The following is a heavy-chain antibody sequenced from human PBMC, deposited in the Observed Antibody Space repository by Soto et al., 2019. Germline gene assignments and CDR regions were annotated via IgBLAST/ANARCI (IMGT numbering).Heavy chain of an antibody. V-gene: IGHV1-69*13. CDR1: GGTFSSYA. D-gene: IGHD2-21*02. J-gene: IGHJ4*02. CDR3: ARELGAGAYCGGDCYPYFDY. CDR2: IIPIFGTA. Sequence: ASVKVSCKASGGTFSSYAISWVRQAPGQGLECMGGIIPIFGTANYAQKFQGRVTITADASTSTAYMELRSLRSDDTAVYYCARELGAGAYCGGDCYPYFDYRAQRTPVTVSS.